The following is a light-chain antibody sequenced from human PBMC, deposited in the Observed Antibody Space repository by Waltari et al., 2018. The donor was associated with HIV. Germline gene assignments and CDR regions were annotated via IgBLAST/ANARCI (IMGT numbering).Light chain of an antibody. CDR3: AAWDSNLNAWV. Sequence: QSVVAQPPSASGTPGQRVTISCSGSRSNIGGKTVTWYQQFPGAAPKLLIYSDYQRPSGVPDRISGSKSGTSASLVISGLRSEDEADYYCAAWDSNLNAWVFGGGTRLTVL. V-gene: IGLV1-44*01. CDR1: RSNIGGKT. CDR2: SDY. J-gene: IGLJ3*02.